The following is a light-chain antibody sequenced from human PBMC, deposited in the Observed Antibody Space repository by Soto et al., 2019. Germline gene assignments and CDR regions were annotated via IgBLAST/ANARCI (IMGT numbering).Light chain of an antibody. V-gene: IGKV1-13*02. Sequence: AFQLTQSPSSLSASVGDRVTITCRASQGISSALAWYQQKPGKAPKLLISDSSSLESGGPSRFSGSGSGTDFTLTISSLQPEDFATYYRQQFNTYHLYTFGQGTRLEIK. CDR1: QGISSA. J-gene: IGKJ2*01. CDR2: DSS. CDR3: QQFNTYHLYT.